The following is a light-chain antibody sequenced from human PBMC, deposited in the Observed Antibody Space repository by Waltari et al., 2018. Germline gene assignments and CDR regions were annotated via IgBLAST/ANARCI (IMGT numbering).Light chain of an antibody. Sequence: DIMVTQSPLSLPVTPGEPASISCRSSQSLLHSNGNTYLEWYLQKPGQSPQLLIYLSYIRAPGVPDRFGGSGSGTDFTLKISRVEAEDVGVYYCMQTLEAPLTFGGGTKVEIK. V-gene: IGKV2-28*01. CDR3: MQTLEAPLT. CDR1: QSLLHSNGNTY. J-gene: IGKJ4*01. CDR2: LSY.